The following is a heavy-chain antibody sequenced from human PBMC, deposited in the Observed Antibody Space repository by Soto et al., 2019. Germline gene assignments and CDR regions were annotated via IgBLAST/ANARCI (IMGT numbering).Heavy chain of an antibody. CDR1: GGSISSYY. Sequence: QVQLQESGSGLVKPSETLSLTCTVSGGSISSYYWSWIRQPPGKGLEWIGYIYYSGSTNYNPSLKSRVTISVDTSKNQFSLKLSSVTAADTAVYYCARIGESVRGYCSSTSCYAMGSGFDYWGQGTLVTVSS. CDR3: ARIGESVRGYCSSTSCYAMGSGFDY. V-gene: IGHV4-59*01. CDR2: IYYSGST. J-gene: IGHJ4*02. D-gene: IGHD2-2*03.